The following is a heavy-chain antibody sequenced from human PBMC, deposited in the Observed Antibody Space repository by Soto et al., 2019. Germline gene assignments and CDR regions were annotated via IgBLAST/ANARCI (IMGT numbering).Heavy chain of an antibody. J-gene: IGHJ6*03. Sequence: GGSLRLSCAASGFTFSSYDMHWVRQATGKGLEWVSAIGTAGDTYYPGSVKGRFTISRENAKNSLYLQMNNLRAGDTAVYYCARARRYCSGGSCYSISYYYYYYYMDVWGKGTTVTVSS. D-gene: IGHD2-15*01. CDR1: GFTFSSYD. V-gene: IGHV3-13*01. CDR3: ARARRYCSGGSCYSISYYYYYYYMDV. CDR2: IGTAGDT.